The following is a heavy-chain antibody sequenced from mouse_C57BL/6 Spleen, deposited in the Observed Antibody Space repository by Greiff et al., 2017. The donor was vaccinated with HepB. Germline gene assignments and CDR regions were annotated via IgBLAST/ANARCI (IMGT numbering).Heavy chain of an antibody. CDR1: GFNIKDDY. J-gene: IGHJ3*01. D-gene: IGHD1-1*01. Sequence: EVQLQQSGAELVRPGASVKLSCTASGFNIKDDYMHWVKQRPEQGLEWIGWIDPENGDTEYDSKFQGKATITADPSSNTAYLQLSSLTSEDTAVYYCTPNYYGSSPFAYWGQGTLVTVSA. CDR2: IDPENGDT. CDR3: TPNYYGSSPFAY. V-gene: IGHV14-4*01.